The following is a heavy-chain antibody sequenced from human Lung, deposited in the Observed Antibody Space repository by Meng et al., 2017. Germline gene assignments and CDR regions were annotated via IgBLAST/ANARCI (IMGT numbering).Heavy chain of an antibody. D-gene: IGHD6-13*01. CDR1: GSHFPDYW. CDR3: ARDEDISAAGKLFGDY. V-gene: IGHV1-2*06. J-gene: IGHJ4*02. CDR2: IDPKSGDT. Sequence: GGAVRKPWAPRTVSCNPSGSHFPDYWLNWGGRAPGQGLEWMGRIDPKSGDTHYAQRFQGRVTMTGDTSISTAYMELSGLISDDTAMYYCARDEDISAAGKLFGDYWGQGTLVTVSS.